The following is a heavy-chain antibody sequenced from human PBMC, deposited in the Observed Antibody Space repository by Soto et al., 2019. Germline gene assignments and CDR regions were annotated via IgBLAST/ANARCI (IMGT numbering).Heavy chain of an antibody. D-gene: IGHD2-15*01. J-gene: IGHJ4*02. CDR3: AREYCSGGSCYETFDY. CDR2: ISYDGSNK. V-gene: IGHV3-30-3*01. CDR1: GFTFSSYA. Sequence: QVQLVESGGGVVQPGRSLRLSCAASGFTFSSYAMHWVRQAPGKGLEWVAVISYDGSNKYYADSVKGRFTISRDNSKNTLYLQMNSLRAADTAVYYCAREYCSGGSCYETFDYRGQGTLVTVSS.